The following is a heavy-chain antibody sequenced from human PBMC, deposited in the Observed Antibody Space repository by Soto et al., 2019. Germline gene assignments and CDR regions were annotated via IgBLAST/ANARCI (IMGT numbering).Heavy chain of an antibody. J-gene: IGHJ3*02. D-gene: IGHD3-10*01. CDR3: ARPMVRGVYDAFDI. V-gene: IGHV4-39*01. CDR2: IYYSGST. Sequence: SETLSLTCTVSGGSISSSTYYWGWIRQPPGKGLEWIGSIYYSGSTYYNPSLKSRVTISVDTSRNQFSLKLSSVTAADTAVYYCARPMVRGVYDAFDIRGQGTMVTVSS. CDR1: GGSISSSTYY.